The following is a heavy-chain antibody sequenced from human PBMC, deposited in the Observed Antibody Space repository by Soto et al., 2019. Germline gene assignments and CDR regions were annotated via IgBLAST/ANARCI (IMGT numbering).Heavy chain of an antibody. CDR2: FDPEDGET. V-gene: IGHV1-24*01. Sequence: ASVKVSCKVSGYTLTELSMHWVRQAPGKGLEWMGVFDPEDGETSYAQKFQGRVTMTRDTSTSTVYMELSSLRSEDTAVYYCARVHTVPTSGGDAFDIWGQGTMVTVSS. CDR1: GYTLTELS. J-gene: IGHJ3*02. CDR3: ARVHTVPTSGGDAFDI. D-gene: IGHD4-17*01.